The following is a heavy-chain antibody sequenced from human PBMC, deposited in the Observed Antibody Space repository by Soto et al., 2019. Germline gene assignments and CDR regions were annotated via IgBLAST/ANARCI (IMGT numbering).Heavy chain of an antibody. CDR2: IYHSGST. CDR1: GGSIGSSNW. V-gene: IGHV4-4*02. D-gene: IGHD6-13*01. J-gene: IGHJ4*02. Sequence: PSETLSLTCAVSGGSIGSSNWWSWVRQPPGKGLEWIGEIYHSGSTNYNPSLKSRVTISVDKSKNQFSLKLRPVTDADTAVYYYARGAPDSSSWYKKYFDYWGQGTLVTVSS. CDR3: ARGAPDSSSWYKKYFDY.